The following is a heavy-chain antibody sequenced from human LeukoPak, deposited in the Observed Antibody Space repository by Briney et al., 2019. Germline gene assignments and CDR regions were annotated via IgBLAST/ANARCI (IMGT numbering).Heavy chain of an antibody. Sequence: GGSLRLSCAASGFTFRNYWMHWVRQAPGKGLEWVSVIYSGDTTYYADSVKGRFTISRDNSKNTLFLQMNSLRAEDTAVYYCARSVAKVGHYYYYGMDVWGQGTTVTVSS. J-gene: IGHJ6*02. CDR1: GFTFRNYW. CDR3: ARSVAKVGHYYYYGMDV. CDR2: IYSGDTT. D-gene: IGHD5/OR15-5a*01. V-gene: IGHV3-53*01.